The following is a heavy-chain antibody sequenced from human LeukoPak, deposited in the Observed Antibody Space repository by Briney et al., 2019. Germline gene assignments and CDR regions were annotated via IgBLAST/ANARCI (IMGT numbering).Heavy chain of an antibody. CDR3: ASGSWSRRFAP. D-gene: IGHD1-14*01. CDR1: DESLNGYY. Sequence: SETLSLTCAVYDESLNGYYWSWIRHPPGKGLEWIGEMNDSGRTTYNPSLESRATISAERSKNQFSLKLTSVTAADTAVYYCASGSWSRRFAPWGQGTLVTVSS. V-gene: IGHV4-34*01. J-gene: IGHJ5*02. CDR2: MNDSGRT.